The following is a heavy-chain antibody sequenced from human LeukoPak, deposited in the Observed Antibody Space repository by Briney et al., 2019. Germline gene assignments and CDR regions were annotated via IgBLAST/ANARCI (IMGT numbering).Heavy chain of an antibody. D-gene: IGHD3-3*01. CDR1: GGTFSSYA. J-gene: IGHJ4*02. Sequence: GASVKVSCKASGGTFSSYAISWARQAPGQGLEWMGGIIPIFGTANYAQKFQGRVTITADESTSTAYMELSSLRSEDTAVYYCASGYDFWSGPRSYFDYWGQGTLVTVSS. CDR3: ASGYDFWSGPRSYFDY. V-gene: IGHV1-69*13. CDR2: IIPIFGTA.